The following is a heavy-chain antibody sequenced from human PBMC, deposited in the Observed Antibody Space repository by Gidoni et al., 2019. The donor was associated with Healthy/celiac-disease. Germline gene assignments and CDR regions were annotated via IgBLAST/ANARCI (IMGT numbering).Heavy chain of an antibody. CDR1: GYTFTSYG. D-gene: IGHD3-22*01. J-gene: IGHJ5*02. V-gene: IGHV1-18*01. Sequence: QVQLVQSGAEVKKPGASVKVSCKASGYTFTSYGISWVRQAPGQGLEWMGWSSAYNGNTNYAQKRQGRVTMTTDTSTSTAYMELRSLRSDDTAVYYCARDLAAMIGGNWFDPWGQGTLVTVSS. CDR2: SSAYNGNT. CDR3: ARDLAAMIGGNWFDP.